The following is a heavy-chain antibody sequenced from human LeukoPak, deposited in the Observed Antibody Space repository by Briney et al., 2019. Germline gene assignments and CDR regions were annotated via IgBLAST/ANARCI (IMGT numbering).Heavy chain of an antibody. CDR2: IYYSGST. J-gene: IGHJ1*01. CDR1: GASVGSVGYY. CDR3: ARGGWYPESFQH. V-gene: IGHV4-61*08. Sequence: PSETLSLTCTVSGASVGSVGYYWNWIRQPPGKGLEWIGYIYYSGSTNYNPSLKSRVTISVDTSKNQFSLKLSSVTAADTAVYYCARGGWYPESFQHWGQGALVTVSS. D-gene: IGHD6-19*01.